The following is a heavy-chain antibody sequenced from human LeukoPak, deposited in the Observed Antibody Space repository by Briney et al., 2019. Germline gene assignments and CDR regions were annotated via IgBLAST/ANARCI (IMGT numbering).Heavy chain of an antibody. CDR3: AKGAGYDYVWGSYRYTGGGAFDI. V-gene: IGHV3-23*01. D-gene: IGHD3-16*02. Sequence: PGGSLRLSCAASGFTFSSYAMSWVRQAPGKGLEWVSAISGSGGSTYYADSVKGRFTISRDNSKNTLYLQMNSLRAADTAVYYCAKGAGYDYVWGSYRYTGGGAFDIWGQGTMVTVSS. J-gene: IGHJ3*02. CDR2: ISGSGGST. CDR1: GFTFSSYA.